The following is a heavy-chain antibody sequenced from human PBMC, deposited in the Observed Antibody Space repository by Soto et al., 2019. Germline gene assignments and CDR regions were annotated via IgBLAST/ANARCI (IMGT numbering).Heavy chain of an antibody. CDR3: ARGATMFRGVRFWALGETDNYTYMDV. D-gene: IGHD3-10*01. CDR2: IYYSGST. V-gene: IGHV4-31*03. CDR1: GGSISSGGYY. Sequence: SSETLSLTCTVSGGSISSGGYYWSWIRQHPGKGLEWIGYIYYSGSTYYNPSLKSRVTISVDTSKNQFSLKLSSVTAADTAVYYCARGATMFRGVRFWALGETDNYTYMDVGGKGTTVTVPS. J-gene: IGHJ6*03.